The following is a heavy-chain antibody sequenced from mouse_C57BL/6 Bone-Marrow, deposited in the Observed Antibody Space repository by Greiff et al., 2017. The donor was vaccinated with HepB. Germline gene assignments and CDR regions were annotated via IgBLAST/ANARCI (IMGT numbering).Heavy chain of an antibody. J-gene: IGHJ3*01. V-gene: IGHV5-2*01. CDR2: INSDGGST. Sequence: DVKLVESGGGLVQPGESLKLSCESNEYEFPSHDMSWVRKTPEKRLELVAAINSDGGSTYYPDTMERRFIISRDNTKKTLYLQMSSLRSEDTALYHCARPFLTSAWFAYWGQGTLVTVSA. CDR1: EYEFPSHD. D-gene: IGHD1-1*01. CDR3: ARPFLTSAWFAY.